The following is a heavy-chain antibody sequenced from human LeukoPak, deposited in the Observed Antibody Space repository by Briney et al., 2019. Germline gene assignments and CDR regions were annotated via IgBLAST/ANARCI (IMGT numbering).Heavy chain of an antibody. D-gene: IGHD3-22*01. V-gene: IGHV3-49*04. Sequence: PGRSLRLSCTASGFTFGDYALSWVRQAPGKGLEWVSFIRSKAYGGTTEYAASVKGRFTISRDDSKSIAYLQMNSLKTEDTAVYYCTRDIGGSGYSAVLYWGQGTLVTVSS. J-gene: IGHJ4*02. CDR2: IRSKAYGGTT. CDR3: TRDIGGSGYSAVLY. CDR1: GFTFGDYA.